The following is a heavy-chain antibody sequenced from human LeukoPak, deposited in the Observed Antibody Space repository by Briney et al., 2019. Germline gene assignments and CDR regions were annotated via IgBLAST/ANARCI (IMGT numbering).Heavy chain of an antibody. J-gene: IGHJ4*02. Sequence: SETLSLTCTVAGGPIRGYYWSWIRQPPGKELEWIGYIYSSGSSGSANYNPSLTSRVTISIDTSKNQFSLTLSSVTAADTAVYYCARQGTTVTHFDYWGQGTLVTVSS. CDR1: GGPIRGYY. D-gene: IGHD4-11*01. V-gene: IGHV4-59*01. CDR3: ARQGTTVTHFDY. CDR2: IYSSGSSGSA.